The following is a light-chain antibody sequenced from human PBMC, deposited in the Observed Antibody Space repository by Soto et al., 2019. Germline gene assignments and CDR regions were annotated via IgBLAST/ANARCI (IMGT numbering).Light chain of an antibody. Sequence: QSALTQPASVSGSPGQSVTISCAGTSSDVGGYNFVSWHQQHPGKAPQLMIYDVSSRPSGVSNRFSGSKSGNSASLTISGLQAEDEADYYCSSYTSSYTYVFGTGTKLTVL. CDR3: SSYTSSYTYV. CDR2: DVS. V-gene: IGLV2-14*03. CDR1: SSDVGGYNF. J-gene: IGLJ1*01.